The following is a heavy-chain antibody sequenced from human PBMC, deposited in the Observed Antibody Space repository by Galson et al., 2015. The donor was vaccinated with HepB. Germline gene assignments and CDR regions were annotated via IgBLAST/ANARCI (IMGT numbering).Heavy chain of an antibody. J-gene: IGHJ6*02. D-gene: IGHD2-2*01. CDR1: GFTFGDYA. V-gene: IGHV3-49*03. Sequence: SLRLSCAASGFTFGDYAMSWFRQAPGKGLEWVGFIRSKAYGGTTEYAASVKGRFTISRDDSKSIAYLQMNSLKTEDTAVYYCTRDRRYCSSTSCYGYYYYGMDVWGQGTTVTVSS. CDR2: IRSKAYGGTT. CDR3: TRDRRYCSSTSCYGYYYYGMDV.